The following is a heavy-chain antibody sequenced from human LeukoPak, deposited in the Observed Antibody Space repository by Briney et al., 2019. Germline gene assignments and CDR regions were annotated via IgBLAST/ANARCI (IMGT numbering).Heavy chain of an antibody. Sequence: GGSLRLSCVASGFVFSRYGMHWVRQAPGKGLEWVAIISNDGSETYYVDSVKGRFTISRDNSKNMLYLQVNSLRVEDTAVYYCAKSWDTVTRGRTYFDYWGQGTLVIASS. CDR2: ISNDGSET. D-gene: IGHD4-17*01. J-gene: IGHJ4*02. V-gene: IGHV3-30*18. CDR3: AKSWDTVTRGRTYFDY. CDR1: GFVFSRYG.